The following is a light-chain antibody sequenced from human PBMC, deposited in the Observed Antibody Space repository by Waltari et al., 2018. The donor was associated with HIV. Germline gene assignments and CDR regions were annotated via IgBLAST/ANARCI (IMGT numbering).Light chain of an antibody. V-gene: IGKV3-11*01. CDR1: PSDSSY. CDR3: QQRSNRPPKYT. Sequence: IMLPQSPATLSLSPGERATLSCSASPSDSSYFALYQQPASRPHRLLTYEASTRTSGIPARFSCSGSGTDFTLTISSLEPEDFAVYYCQQRSNRPPKYTFGQGTKLEIK. CDR2: EAS. J-gene: IGKJ2*01.